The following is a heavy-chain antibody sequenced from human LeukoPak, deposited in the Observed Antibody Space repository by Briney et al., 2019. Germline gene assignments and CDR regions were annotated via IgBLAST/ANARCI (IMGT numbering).Heavy chain of an antibody. CDR3: ARDRRWLQYSDY. Sequence: GGSLRLSCAASGFTLSSYAMHWVRQAPGKGLEWVAVISYDGSNKYHADSVKGRFTISRDNSKNTLYLEMSSLRPEDTAVYYCARDRRWLQYSDYWGQGTLVTVSS. CDR1: GFTLSSYA. CDR2: ISYDGSNK. D-gene: IGHD5-24*01. V-gene: IGHV3-30*04. J-gene: IGHJ4*02.